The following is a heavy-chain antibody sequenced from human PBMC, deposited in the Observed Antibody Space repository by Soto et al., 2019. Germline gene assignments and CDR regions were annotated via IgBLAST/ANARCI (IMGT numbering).Heavy chain of an antibody. V-gene: IGHV3-21*01. CDR3: ARDGAYCSGTGCRDYYHYMDV. CDR2: SSGSSSYI. Sequence: EVKLVESGGGLVKPGGSLRLSCAASGFSFSDYTMNWVRQAPGKGLEWFSSSSGSSSYIYYADSVKGRFTVSRDNAKKSLYLQMNSLRAEDTAVYYCARDGAYCSGTGCRDYYHYMDVWGKGTTVTVSS. D-gene: IGHD2-2*01. J-gene: IGHJ6*03. CDR1: GFSFSDYT.